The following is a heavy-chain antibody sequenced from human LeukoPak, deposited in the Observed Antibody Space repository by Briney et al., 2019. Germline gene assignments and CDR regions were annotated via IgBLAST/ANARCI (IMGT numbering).Heavy chain of an antibody. CDR3: AHSPTSVWHYFDS. CDR1: GFTFSTYN. J-gene: IGHJ4*02. D-gene: IGHD2/OR15-2a*01. V-gene: IGHV3-30*03. CDR2: ISYDGSNK. Sequence: PGRSLRLSCAASGFTFSTYNIHWVRQAPGKGLEWVAVISYDGSNKYYADSVKGRFTISRDNSKNTLYLQMNSLRAEDTAVYYCAHSPTSVWHYFDSWGQGTLVTVSS.